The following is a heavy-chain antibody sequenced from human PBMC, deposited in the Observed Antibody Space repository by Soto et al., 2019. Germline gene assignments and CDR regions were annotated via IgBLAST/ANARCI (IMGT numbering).Heavy chain of an antibody. CDR3: ARGGSAYYYYYGMDV. V-gene: IGHV3-53*04. CDR2: IYSGGST. CDR1: GFTVSSNY. D-gene: IGHD3-10*01. J-gene: IGHJ6*02. Sequence: GGSLRLSCAASGFTVSSNYMSWVRQAPGKGLEWVSVIYSGGSTYYADSVKGRFTISRHNSKNTLCLQMNSLRAEDTAVYYCARGGSAYYYYYGMDVWGQGTTVTVSS.